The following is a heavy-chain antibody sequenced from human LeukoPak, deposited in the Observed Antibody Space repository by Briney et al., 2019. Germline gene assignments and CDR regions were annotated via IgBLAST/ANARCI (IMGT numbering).Heavy chain of an antibody. D-gene: IGHD3-9*01. CDR1: GGSISSYY. CDR3: ARTDILTGNDAFDI. Sequence: PSETLSLTCTVSGGSISSYYWSWIRQPPGKGLEWIGYIYYSGSTNYNPSLKSRVTISVDTSRNQFSLKLSYVTAADTAVYYCARTDILTGNDAFDIWGQGTMVTVSS. V-gene: IGHV4-59*01. CDR2: IYYSGST. J-gene: IGHJ3*02.